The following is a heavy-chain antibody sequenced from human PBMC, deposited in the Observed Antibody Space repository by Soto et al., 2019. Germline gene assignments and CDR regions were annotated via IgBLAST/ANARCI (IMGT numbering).Heavy chain of an antibody. J-gene: IGHJ4*02. CDR3: ASMTGYRYFDY. CDR2: IYHSGST. D-gene: IGHD1-1*01. CDR1: GGSISSSNW. V-gene: IGHV4-4*02. Sequence: SETLSLTCAVSGGSISSSNWWSWVRQPPGKGLEWIGEIYHSGSTNYNPSLKSRVTISVDKSKNQFSLKLNSVTAADTAVYYCASMTGYRYFDYWGQGTLVTVSS.